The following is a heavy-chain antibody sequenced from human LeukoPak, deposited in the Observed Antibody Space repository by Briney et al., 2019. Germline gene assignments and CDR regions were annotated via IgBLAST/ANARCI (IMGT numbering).Heavy chain of an antibody. J-gene: IGHJ4*02. Sequence: PGGSLRLPCAASGLAFNNYWMFWVRQAPGKGLVWISQTNIDGASTTYGDPAKGRFTASRDNAKSILYLQLNSLGVEDTAVYYCARGTSITAGIDYWGQGTLVTVSS. V-gene: IGHV3-74*01. CDR1: GLAFNNYW. CDR2: TNIDGAST. CDR3: ARGTSITAGIDY. D-gene: IGHD6-13*01.